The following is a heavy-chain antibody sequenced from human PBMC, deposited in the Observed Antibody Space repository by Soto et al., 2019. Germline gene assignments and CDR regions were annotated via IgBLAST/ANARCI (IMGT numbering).Heavy chain of an antibody. CDR3: ARTQADYGDYFYYYYYYMDV. Sequence: SETLSLTCTVSGGSISSYYWSWIRQPPEKGLEWNGYIYYSGSTNYNPSLKSRVIISVDTSKNQFSLKLSSVTAADTAVYYCARTQADYGDYFYYYYYYMDVWGKGTTVTVSS. J-gene: IGHJ6*03. D-gene: IGHD4-17*01. V-gene: IGHV4-59*08. CDR1: GGSISSYY. CDR2: IYYSGST.